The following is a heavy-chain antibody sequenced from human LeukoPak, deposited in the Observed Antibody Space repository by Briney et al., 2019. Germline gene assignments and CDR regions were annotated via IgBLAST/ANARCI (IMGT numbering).Heavy chain of an antibody. CDR2: IWYYGSNK. CDR3: ARAMIAVAGTPLGAFDI. D-gene: IGHD6-19*01. CDR1: GFTFSSYG. Sequence: GGSLRLSCAASGFTFSSYGMHWVRQAPGKGLEWVAVIWYYGSNKYYADSVKGRFTISRDNSKNTLYLQMNSLRAEDTAVYYCARAMIAVAGTPLGAFDIWGQGTMVTVSS. J-gene: IGHJ3*02. V-gene: IGHV3-33*01.